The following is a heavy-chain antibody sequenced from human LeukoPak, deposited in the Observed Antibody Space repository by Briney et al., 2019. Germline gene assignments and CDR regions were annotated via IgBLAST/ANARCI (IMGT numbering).Heavy chain of an antibody. CDR3: ARRGRIAAAGTDQYYFDY. V-gene: IGHV3-7*01. J-gene: IGHJ4*02. D-gene: IGHD6-13*01. Sequence: GGSLRLSCAASGFTFSSYWMSWVRQAPGKGLEWVANIKQDGSEKYYVDSVKGRFTISRDNAKNSLYLQMNSLRAEDTAVYYCARRGRIAAAGTDQYYFDYWGRGTLVTVSS. CDR1: GFTFSSYW. CDR2: IKQDGSEK.